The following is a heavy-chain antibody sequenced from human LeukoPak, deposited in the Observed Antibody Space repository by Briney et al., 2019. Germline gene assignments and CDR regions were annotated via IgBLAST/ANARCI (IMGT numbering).Heavy chain of an antibody. J-gene: IGHJ5*02. CDR3: ARGPRQQLVLYYWFDP. CDR1: GGSFSGYY. Sequence: SETLSLTCAVYGGSFSGYYWSWIRQPLGKGLEWIGEINHSGSTNYNPSLKSRVTISVDTSKNQFSLKLSSVTAADTAVYYCARGPRQQLVLYYWFDPWGQGTLVTVSS. CDR2: INHSGST. V-gene: IGHV4-34*01. D-gene: IGHD6-13*01.